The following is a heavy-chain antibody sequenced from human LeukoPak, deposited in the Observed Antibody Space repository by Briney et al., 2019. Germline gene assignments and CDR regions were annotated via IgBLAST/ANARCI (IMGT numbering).Heavy chain of an antibody. Sequence: ASVKVSCKASEYTFSVYHIHWVRQAPGQGLEWMAWINPDSGDTNYALKFQGRVTMTRDTSISTAYMEVSSLRSDDTAVCYCARDYYDSSGFGAFDIWGQGTMVTVSS. CDR1: EYTFSVYH. J-gene: IGHJ3*02. D-gene: IGHD3-22*01. CDR2: INPDSGDT. V-gene: IGHV1-2*02. CDR3: ARDYYDSSGFGAFDI.